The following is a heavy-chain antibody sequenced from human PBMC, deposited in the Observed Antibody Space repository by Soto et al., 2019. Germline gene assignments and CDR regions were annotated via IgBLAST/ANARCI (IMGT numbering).Heavy chain of an antibody. D-gene: IGHD3-10*01. CDR2: IYYSGST. J-gene: IGHJ5*02. CDR3: ARDRDYGSGNALVHNWFDP. V-gene: IGHV4-59*01. CDR1: GGSISSYY. Sequence: SETLSLTCTVSGGSISSYYWSWIRQPPGKGLEWIGYIYYSGSTNYNPSLKSRVTISVDRSKNQFSLKLSSVTAADTAVYYCARDRDYGSGNALVHNWFDPWGQGTLVTVSS.